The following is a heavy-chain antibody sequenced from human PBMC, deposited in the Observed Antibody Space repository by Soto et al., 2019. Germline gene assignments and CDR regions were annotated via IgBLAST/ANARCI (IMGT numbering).Heavy chain of an antibody. CDR1: GFTFSGDN. J-gene: IGHJ5*02. CDR3: SRDLGYCVSTSCYLYDP. D-gene: IGHD2-2*03. CDR2: ISSSSSTK. V-gene: IGHV3-48*02. Sequence: GCLRRSCAASGFTFSGDNMNCVPQAPGKGLEWVSYISSSSSTKYYADSVKGRFTISRDNPKNSLYLQMNSLRDEDTAVYYCSRDLGYCVSTSCYLYDPWGQGTLVTVSS.